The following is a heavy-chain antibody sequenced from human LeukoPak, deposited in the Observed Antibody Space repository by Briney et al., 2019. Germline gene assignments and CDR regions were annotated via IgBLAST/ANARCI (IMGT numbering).Heavy chain of an antibody. D-gene: IGHD2-15*01. J-gene: IGHJ5*02. Sequence: SKTLSLTCTVSGGSMSPYYWSWIRQSPGKGLEWIGYIYYSGSTNHNPSLESRVTISVDTSKNQFSLKLSSVTAADTAVYYCARIRYCSGGSCSWGQGTLVTVSS. V-gene: IGHV4-59*12. CDR2: IYYSGST. CDR3: ARIRYCSGGSCS. CDR1: GGSMSPYY.